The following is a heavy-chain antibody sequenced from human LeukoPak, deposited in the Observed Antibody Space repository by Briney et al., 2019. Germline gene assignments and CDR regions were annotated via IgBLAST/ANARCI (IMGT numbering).Heavy chain of an antibody. D-gene: IGHD2-15*01. CDR3: AKAPPGYFSGIIRHEFDY. CDR1: GFTFSSYA. J-gene: IGHJ4*02. Sequence: GGSLRLSCAASGFTFSSYAMSWVRQAPGKGLEWVSAITGGGGSTYSADSVKGRFTISRDNSKNTLYLQMNSLRVEDTAVYYCAKAPPGYFSGIIRHEFDYWGQGTLVTVSS. V-gene: IGHV3-23*01. CDR2: ITGGGGST.